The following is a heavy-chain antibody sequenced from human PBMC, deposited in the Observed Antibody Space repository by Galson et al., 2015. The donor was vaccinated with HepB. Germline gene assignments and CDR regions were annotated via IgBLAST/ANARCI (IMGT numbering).Heavy chain of an antibody. CDR2: INPSGGST. Sequence: SVKVSCKASGGTFSSYAISWVRQAPGQGLEWVGIINPSGGSTTYAQKLQGRVTMTRDTSTSTVYMELSRLESEDTAVYYCARDKSRSSGWCDYWGQGTLVTVSS. V-gene: IGHV1-46*01. CDR3: ARDKSRSSGWCDY. CDR1: GGTFSSYA. J-gene: IGHJ4*02. D-gene: IGHD6-19*01.